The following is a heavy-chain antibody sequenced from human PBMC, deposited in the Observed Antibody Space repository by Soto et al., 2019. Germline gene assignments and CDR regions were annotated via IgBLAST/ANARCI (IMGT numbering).Heavy chain of an antibody. Sequence: PGGSLRLSCAASGFTFSSNSMIWVRQAPGKGLEWVSYIDSTSMHIYYADSVKGRFTITRDNAKKSVYLQMTGLRAEDTAVYYCARLVGGYQHYIDFWGQGTLVTVSS. CDR3: ARLVGGYQHYIDF. CDR1: GFTFSSNS. J-gene: IGHJ4*02. V-gene: IGHV3-21*01. CDR2: IDSTSMHI. D-gene: IGHD1-26*01.